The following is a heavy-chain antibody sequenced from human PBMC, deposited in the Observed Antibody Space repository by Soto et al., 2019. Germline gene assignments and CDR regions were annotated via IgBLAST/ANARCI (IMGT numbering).Heavy chain of an antibody. V-gene: IGHV3-33*01. CDR3: ARDGQWLPRDGLRSSYYFDY. CDR1: GFNFSSYV. Sequence: QVQLVESGEGVVQPGRSLRLTCAASGFNFSSYVMHWVSQAPGKGLEWVAVIWYDGGNKYYADSVKGRFTISRDNSKNTLYLQMNSLRAEDTAVYYCARDGQWLPRDGLRSSYYFDYWGQGTLVTVSS. CDR2: IWYDGGNK. D-gene: IGHD6-19*01. J-gene: IGHJ4*02.